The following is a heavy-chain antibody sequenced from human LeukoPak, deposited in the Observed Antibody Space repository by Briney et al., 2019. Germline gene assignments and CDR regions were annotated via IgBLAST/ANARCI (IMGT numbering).Heavy chain of an antibody. Sequence: PSETLSLTCAVYGGSFSGYYWSWIRQPPGKGLEWIGEINHSGSTNYNPSLKSRVTISVDTSKNQFSLKLSSVTAADTAVYYCARQGRYSSSWYYHNWFDPWGQGTLVTVSS. CDR2: INHSGST. J-gene: IGHJ5*02. CDR3: ARQGRYSSSWYYHNWFDP. D-gene: IGHD6-13*01. CDR1: GGSFSGYY. V-gene: IGHV4-34*01.